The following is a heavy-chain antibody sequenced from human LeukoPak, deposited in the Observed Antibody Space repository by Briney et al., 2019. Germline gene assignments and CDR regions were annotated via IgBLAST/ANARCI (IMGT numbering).Heavy chain of an antibody. J-gene: IGHJ4*02. CDR1: GFTFDDYA. V-gene: IGHV3-43D*03. CDR3: ARRSSGWPESPIDY. Sequence: GGSLRLSCAASGFTFDDYAMHWVRQAPGKGLEWVSLISWDGGSTYYAGSVKGRFTISRDSSKNSLYLQMNSLRAEDTALYYCARRSSGWPESPIDYWGQGTLVTVSS. D-gene: IGHD6-19*01. CDR2: ISWDGGST.